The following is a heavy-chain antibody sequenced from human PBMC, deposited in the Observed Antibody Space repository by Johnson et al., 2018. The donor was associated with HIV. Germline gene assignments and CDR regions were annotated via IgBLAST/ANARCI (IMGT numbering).Heavy chain of an antibody. J-gene: IGHJ3*02. D-gene: IGHD3-22*01. CDR1: GFTLSSYV. CDR2: ISSDGSDK. V-gene: IGHV3-30*04. CDR3: ARDRGYWDAFDI. Sequence: QVQLVESGGGVVQPGRSLRLSCAVSGFTLSSYVMHWVRQAPGKVLEWVAVISSDGSDKSYAYSVKGRFTISRDNSKNTLYLQMNSLRAEDTAVYYCARDRGYWDAFDIWGQGTMVTVSS.